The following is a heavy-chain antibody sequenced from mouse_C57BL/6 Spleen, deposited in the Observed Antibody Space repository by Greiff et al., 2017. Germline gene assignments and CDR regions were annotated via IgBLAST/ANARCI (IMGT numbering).Heavy chain of an antibody. J-gene: IGHJ3*01. CDR3: ARSWDYGSSPWFAY. CDR2: IYPGSGNT. CDR1: GYTFTDYY. D-gene: IGHD1-1*01. Sequence: QVQLQQSGAELVRPGASVKLSCKASGYTFTDYYINWVKQRPGQGLEWIARIYPGSGNTYYNEKFKGKATLTAEKSSSTAYMQLSSLTSEDSAGYCCARSWDYGSSPWFAYWGQGTLVTVSA. V-gene: IGHV1-76*01.